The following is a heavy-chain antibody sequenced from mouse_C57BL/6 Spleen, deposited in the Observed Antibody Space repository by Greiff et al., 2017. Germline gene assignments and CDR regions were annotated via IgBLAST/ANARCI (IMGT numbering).Heavy chain of an antibody. CDR3: ASSITTVVGDY. J-gene: IGHJ2*01. Sequence: QVQLKESGAELVKPGASVKMSCKASGYTFTSYWITWVKQRPGQGLEWIGDIYPGSGSNNYNEKFKSKATLTVDTSSSTAYMQLRSLTSEDSAVYDCASSITTVVGDYWGQGTTLTVSS. V-gene: IGHV1-55*01. CDR1: GYTFTSYW. CDR2: IYPGSGSN. D-gene: IGHD1-1*01.